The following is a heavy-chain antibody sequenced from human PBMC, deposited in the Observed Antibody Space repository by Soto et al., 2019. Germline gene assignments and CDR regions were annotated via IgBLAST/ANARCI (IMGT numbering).Heavy chain of an antibody. V-gene: IGHV1-69*01. CDR1: GGTFRSYA. J-gene: IGHJ5*02. D-gene: IGHD6-13*01. CDR2: IIPICGTA. CDR3: ARDIPGYSSNFSWFDP. Sequence: QVQLVQSGAEVKKPGSSVKVSCKASGGTFRSYAISWVRQAPGQGLEWMGGIIPICGTANYAQKFQGRVTITADDSTSTAYMALSSLRSEDTAVYYCARDIPGYSSNFSWFDPWGQGTLVTVSS.